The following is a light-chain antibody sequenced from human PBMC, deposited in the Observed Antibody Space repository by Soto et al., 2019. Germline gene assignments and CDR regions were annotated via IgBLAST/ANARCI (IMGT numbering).Light chain of an antibody. CDR2: EVS. CDR1: SSDVGGYNY. J-gene: IGLJ2*01. Sequence: QSAPTQPPSASGSPGQSATISCTGTSSDVGGYNYVSWYQQYPGKAPKLMIYEVSKRPXXXPGXFSGSKSGNTASLTVSGLQAEDEADYYCSSYAGSSTWVFGGGTKLTVL. CDR3: SSYAGSSTWV. V-gene: IGLV2-8*01.